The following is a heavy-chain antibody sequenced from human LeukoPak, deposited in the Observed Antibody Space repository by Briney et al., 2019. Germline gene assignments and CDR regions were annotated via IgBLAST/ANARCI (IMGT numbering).Heavy chain of an antibody. V-gene: IGHV4-59*01. CDR1: GDSINNYY. J-gene: IGHJ4*02. D-gene: IGHD3-9*01. Sequence: SETLSLTCSVSGDSINNYYWSWIRQPPGRGLEWIGYIYYSGSTNYNPSLKSRLTISVDTSKNQFSLKLSSVTAADTAVYYCAKDFWDFDGRGWGQGTLVSVSS. CDR2: IYYSGST. CDR3: AKDFWDFDGRG.